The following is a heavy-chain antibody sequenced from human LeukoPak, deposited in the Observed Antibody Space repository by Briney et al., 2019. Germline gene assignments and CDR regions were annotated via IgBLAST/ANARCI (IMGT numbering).Heavy chain of an antibody. J-gene: IGHJ6*02. D-gene: IGHD2-2*01. Sequence: PGGSLRLSCAASGFTFSSYSMNWVRQAPGKGPEWVSFITGSSNYIYYADSVKGRFTISRDNAKNSLYLQMNSLRTEDTAVYYCARDFQPRYCSSSSCSPAWGQGTTVTVSS. V-gene: IGHV3-21*01. CDR1: GFTFSSYS. CDR3: ARDFQPRYCSSSSCSPA. CDR2: ITGSSNYI.